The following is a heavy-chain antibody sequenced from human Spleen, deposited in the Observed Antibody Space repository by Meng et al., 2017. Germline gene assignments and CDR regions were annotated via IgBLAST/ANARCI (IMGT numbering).Heavy chain of an antibody. D-gene: IGHD3-10*01. CDR2: IGTYNGNT. J-gene: IGHJ4*02. CDR1: GYSLTTYA. Sequence: VEVSCKASGYSLTTYAINWVRQAPGQGLEWMGWIGTYNGNTSYTQMLQDRVTMTTDTSTSTAYMELRNLRSDDTGVYYCARGTPGRRYADYWGQGTLVTVSS. CDR3: ARGTPGRRYADY. V-gene: IGHV1-18*01.